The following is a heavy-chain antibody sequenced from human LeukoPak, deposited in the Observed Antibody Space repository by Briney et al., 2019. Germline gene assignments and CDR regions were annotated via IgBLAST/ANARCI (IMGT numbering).Heavy chain of an antibody. V-gene: IGHV3-30*18. CDR1: GFTFSSSG. Sequence: GRSLRLSCAASGFTFSSSGMHWVRQAPGKGLEWVAVISYDGSDKYYADSVKGRFTISRDNSKKTLYLQMNSLRAEDTAVYYCAKTHSGGSSGQIDYWGQGTLVTVSS. D-gene: IGHD3-22*01. CDR2: ISYDGSDK. J-gene: IGHJ4*02. CDR3: AKTHSGGSSGQIDY.